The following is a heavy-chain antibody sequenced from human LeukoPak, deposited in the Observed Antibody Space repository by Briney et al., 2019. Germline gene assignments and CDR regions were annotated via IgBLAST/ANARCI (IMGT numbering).Heavy chain of an antibody. CDR3: ARGGVAGSFDY. D-gene: IGHD6-19*01. J-gene: IGHJ4*02. V-gene: IGHV3-74*01. CDR2: INGDATGT. CDR1: GFTFSTYW. Sequence: GVSLRLSCAASGFTFSTYWMHWVRQAPGKGLVWVSRINGDATGTTYADSVKGRFTISRDNAKNTLYLQMNTLRAEDTAVYYCARGGVAGSFDYWGQGTLVTVSS.